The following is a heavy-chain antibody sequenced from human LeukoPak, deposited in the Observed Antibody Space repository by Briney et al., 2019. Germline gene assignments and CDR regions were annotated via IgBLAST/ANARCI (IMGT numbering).Heavy chain of an antibody. CDR3: ARGSRDYGDYSAAFDI. CDR2: IYSGGST. Sequence: PGGSLRLSCAASGFTVSSNYMSWVRQAPGKGLEWVPVIYSGGSTYYADSVKGRFTISRDNSKNTLYLQMNSLRAEDTAVYYCARGSRDYGDYSAAFDIWGQGTMVTVSS. V-gene: IGHV3-66*01. D-gene: IGHD4-17*01. J-gene: IGHJ3*02. CDR1: GFTVSSNY.